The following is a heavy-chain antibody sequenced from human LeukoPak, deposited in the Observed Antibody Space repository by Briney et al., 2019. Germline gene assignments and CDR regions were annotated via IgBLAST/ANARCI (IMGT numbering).Heavy chain of an antibody. Sequence: ASVKVSCKASGYTFTGYYMHWVRQAPGQGLEWMGWINPNSGGTNYAQKFQGRVTMTRDTSISTAYMELSRLRSDDTAVYYCARERKYNWNYVEYWGQGTLVTVSS. J-gene: IGHJ4*02. CDR1: GYTFTGYY. CDR2: INPNSGGT. CDR3: ARERKYNWNYVEY. V-gene: IGHV1-2*02. D-gene: IGHD1-20*01.